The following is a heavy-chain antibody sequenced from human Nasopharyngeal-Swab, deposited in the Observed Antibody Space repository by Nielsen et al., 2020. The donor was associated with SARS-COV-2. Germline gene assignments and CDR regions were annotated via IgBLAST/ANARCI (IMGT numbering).Heavy chain of an antibody. D-gene: IGHD2-21*02. CDR2: ISSSGITI. V-gene: IGHV3-11*01. Sequence: GESLKISCAASGFTFSDYYMSWIRQAPGKGLEWVSYISSSGITIYYADSVEGRFTISRDNAKNSLYLQMNSLRAEDTAVYYCARPQCRGGGDCHYYFDYWGQGTLVTVSS. CDR1: GFTFSDYY. CDR3: ARPQCRGGGDCHYYFDY. J-gene: IGHJ4*02.